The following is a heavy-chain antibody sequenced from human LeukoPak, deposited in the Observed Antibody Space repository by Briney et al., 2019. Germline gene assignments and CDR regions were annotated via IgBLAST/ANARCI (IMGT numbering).Heavy chain of an antibody. Sequence: GGSLRLSCAASGFTFSNYDMHWVHQATGKGLEWVSAIGTAGDTHYQGSVRGRFTMSRENAKNSLYLQMNSLTAGDTAVYYCARGADTHFDYWGQGILVTVSS. D-gene: IGHD2-15*01. J-gene: IGHJ4*02. CDR3: ARGADTHFDY. CDR1: GFTFSNYD. CDR2: IGTAGDT. V-gene: IGHV3-13*04.